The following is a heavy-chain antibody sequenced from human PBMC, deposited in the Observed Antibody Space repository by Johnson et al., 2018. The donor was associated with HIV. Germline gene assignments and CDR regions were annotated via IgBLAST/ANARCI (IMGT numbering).Heavy chain of an antibody. CDR3: ARACRYGYTCDVFDI. D-gene: IGHD5-24*01. CDR1: GFAVSGYY. J-gene: IGHJ3*02. V-gene: IGHV3-66*01. CDR2: LFSGDTT. Sequence: MQLVESGGGVVRPGGSLRLSCVASGFAVSGYYMSWVRQAPGKGLEWVSVLFSGDTTYYADSVNGRFTISRDNSKNTLYLQMNSLRAEDTAVYYCARACRYGYTCDVFDIWGQGTLVTVSS.